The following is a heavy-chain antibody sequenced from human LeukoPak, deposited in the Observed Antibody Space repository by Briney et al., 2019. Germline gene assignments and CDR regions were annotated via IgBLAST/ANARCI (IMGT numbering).Heavy chain of an antibody. CDR1: GGSISRGGYY. V-gene: IGHV4-31*03. CDR3: ARDGQDRQGIDAFDI. D-gene: IGHD3-10*01. CDR2: IYHSGNT. J-gene: IGHJ3*02. Sequence: KPSETLSLTCTVSGGSISRGGYYWTWIRQHPGKGLEWIGYIYHSGNTYYNPSLKSRVTISVDTSENYFSLNLTSVTAADTAVYFCARDGQDRQGIDAFDIWGQGTMVSVSS.